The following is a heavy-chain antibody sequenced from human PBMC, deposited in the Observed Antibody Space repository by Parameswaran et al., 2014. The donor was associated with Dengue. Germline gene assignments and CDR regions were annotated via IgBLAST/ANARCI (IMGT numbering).Heavy chain of an antibody. D-gene: IGHD1/OR15-1a*01. V-gene: IGHV3-33*05. J-gene: IGHJ2*01. CDR3: ARVSRTDPIGLGLYFDL. CDR2: ISYDGSNK. Sequence: WIRQPPGKGLEWVAVISYDGSNKYYADSVKGRFTISRDNSKNTLYLQMNSLRAEDTAVYYCARVSRTDPIGLGLYFDLWGRGTLVTVSS.